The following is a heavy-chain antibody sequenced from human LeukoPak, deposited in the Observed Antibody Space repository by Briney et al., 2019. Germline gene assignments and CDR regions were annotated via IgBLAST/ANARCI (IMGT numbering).Heavy chain of an antibody. V-gene: IGHV4-59*01. Sequence: SETLSLTCTVSGGSISSYYWSWIRQPPGKGLEWIGYMYYSGSTSYNPSLKSRVSISVDTSKNQFSLKLTSVTAADTAVYYCARYEVHLGIFDYWGQGTLVTVSS. CDR3: ARYEVHLGIFDY. D-gene: IGHD1-1*01. J-gene: IGHJ4*02. CDR1: GGSISSYY. CDR2: MYYSGST.